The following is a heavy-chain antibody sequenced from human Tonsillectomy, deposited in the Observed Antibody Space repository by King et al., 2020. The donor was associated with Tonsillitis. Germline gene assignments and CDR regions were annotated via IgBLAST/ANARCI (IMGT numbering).Heavy chain of an antibody. V-gene: IGHV3-23*04. Sequence: VQLVESGGGLVQPGGSLRLSCAASGFTFSTYAMNWVRQAPGKGLEWVSAISGSGAFTYYADSVRGRFTISRDNSKKTLYLQMNSLRVEDTAVYYCAKDLAHATPGPGLFTYWGQGTLVTVSS. CDR1: GFTFSTYA. D-gene: IGHD2-2*01. J-gene: IGHJ1*01. CDR3: AKDLAHATPGPGLFTY. CDR2: ISGSGAFT.